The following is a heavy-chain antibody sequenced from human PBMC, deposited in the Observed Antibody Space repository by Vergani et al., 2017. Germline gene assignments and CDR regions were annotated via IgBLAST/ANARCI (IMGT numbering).Heavy chain of an antibody. Sequence: QVQLVESGGGLVKPGGSLRLSCAASGFTFSDYYMSWIRQAPGKGLEWVSYISSSGNTIYYADSVKGRFTIARDNAKNSLYLQMNSLRAEDTAVYYCASFGFVGATSYYYYMDVWGKGTTVTVSS. CDR2: ISSSGNTI. CDR1: GFTFSDYY. CDR3: ASFGFVGATSYYYYMDV. J-gene: IGHJ6*03. D-gene: IGHD1-26*01. V-gene: IGHV3-11*01.